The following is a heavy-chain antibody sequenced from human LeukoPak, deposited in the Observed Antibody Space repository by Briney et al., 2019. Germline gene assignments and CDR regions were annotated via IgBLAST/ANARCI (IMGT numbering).Heavy chain of an antibody. J-gene: IGHJ4*02. CDR2: IIPIFGTA. D-gene: IGHD3-10*01. CDR3: ARDQGHGSGSYPYYFDY. CDR1: GGTFTSYA. Sequence: SVKVSCNASGGTFTSYAISWVRQAPGQGLELMGGIIPIFGTANYAQKFQGRGTITADESTSTAYMELSSLRSEDTAVYYCARDQGHGSGSYPYYFDYWGQGTLVTVSS. V-gene: IGHV1-69*13.